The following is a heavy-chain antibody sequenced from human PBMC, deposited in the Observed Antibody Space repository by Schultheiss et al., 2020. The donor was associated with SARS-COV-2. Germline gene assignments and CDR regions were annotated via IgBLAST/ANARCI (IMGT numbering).Heavy chain of an antibody. J-gene: IGHJ6*02. CDR1: GFTFSSYA. D-gene: IGHD6-13*01. Sequence: GGSLRLSCAASGFTFSSYAMSWVRQAPGKGLEWVSAISGSGGSTYYADSVKGRFTISRDNSKNTLYLQMNSLRAEDTAVYYCAKDSRYSSSWSLTGRPTYYYYGMDVWGQGTTVTVSS. CDR3: AKDSRYSSSWSLTGRPTYYYYGMDV. V-gene: IGHV3-23*01. CDR2: ISGSGGST.